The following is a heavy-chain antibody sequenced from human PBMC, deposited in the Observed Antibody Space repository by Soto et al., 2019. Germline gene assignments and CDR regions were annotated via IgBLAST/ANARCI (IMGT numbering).Heavy chain of an antibody. CDR3: AKDIVRYTYGACDY. Sequence: QVQLVESGGAVVQPGKSLRLSCAASGFTFSSYGMYWVRQAPGKGLEWVAAIAYDGSNKYHGDSVKGRFTISRDNSKNTLYLQMNSLRVEDTAVYYCAKDIVRYTYGACDYWGKGALVTVSS. J-gene: IGHJ4*02. V-gene: IGHV3-30*18. CDR1: GFTFSSYG. CDR2: IAYDGSNK. D-gene: IGHD5-18*01.